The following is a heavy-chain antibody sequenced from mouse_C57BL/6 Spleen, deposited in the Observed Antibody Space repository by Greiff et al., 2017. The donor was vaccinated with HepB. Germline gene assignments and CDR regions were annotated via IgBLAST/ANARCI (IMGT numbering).Heavy chain of an antibody. V-gene: IGHV1-42*01. J-gene: IGHJ3*01. D-gene: IGHD3-2*02. CDR3: ARDSSGLAD. CDR2: INPSTGGT. CDR1: GYSFTGYY. Sequence: EVQLQQSGPELVKPGASVKISCKASGYSFTGYYMNWVKQSPEKSLEWIGEINPSTGGTTYNQKFKAKATLTVDKSSSTAYMQLKSLTSEDSAVYYCARDSSGLADWGQGTLVTVSA.